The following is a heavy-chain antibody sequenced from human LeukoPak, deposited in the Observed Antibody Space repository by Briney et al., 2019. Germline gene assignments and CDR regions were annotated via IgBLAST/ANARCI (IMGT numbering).Heavy chain of an antibody. CDR2: IYYSGTT. CDR3: ARESSSSPDY. J-gene: IGHJ4*02. CDR1: GGSITSSSHH. D-gene: IGHD6-6*01. Sequence: SETLPLTCTVSGGSITSSSHHWGWLRQPPGKGLEWIGSIYYSGTTYYKPSLRSRVTISVDTSKNQFYLRLTSVTAADSAMYYCARESSSSPDYWGQGTLVTVSS. V-gene: IGHV4-39*07.